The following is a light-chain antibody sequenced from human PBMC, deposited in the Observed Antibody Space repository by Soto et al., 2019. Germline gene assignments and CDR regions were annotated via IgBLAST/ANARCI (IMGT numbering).Light chain of an antibody. J-gene: IGKJ1*01. CDR1: QSISSW. V-gene: IGKV1-5*03. CDR3: QQYNEYLT. Sequence: DIQMTQSPSTLSASVGDRVTITCRASQSISSWLAWYQQKPGTAPKLLIYKASTLQSGVPSRFSGSGSGTESAMSICCLQPDDSATYYCQQYNEYLTFGQGTKVEIK. CDR2: KAS.